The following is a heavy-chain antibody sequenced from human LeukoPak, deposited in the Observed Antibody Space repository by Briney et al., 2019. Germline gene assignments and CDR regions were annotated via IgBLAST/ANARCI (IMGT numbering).Heavy chain of an antibody. V-gene: IGHV1-3*01. CDR3: TIGLAGDWDAFDI. D-gene: IGHD6-19*01. Sequence: ASVKVSCKTSGYTFTRCAVHWVRQAPGQRLEWMGWIHADSGNTKYSQKLQGRVTIARDTPASTIYMELGSLRFEDTAVYFCTIGLAGDWDAFDIWGLGIMVTVSS. CDR1: GYTFTRCA. J-gene: IGHJ3*02. CDR2: IHADSGNT.